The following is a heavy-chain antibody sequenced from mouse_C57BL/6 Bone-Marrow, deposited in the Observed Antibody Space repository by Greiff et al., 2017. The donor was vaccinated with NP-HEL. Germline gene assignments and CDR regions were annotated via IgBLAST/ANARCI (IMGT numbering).Heavy chain of an antibody. CDR3: ARLHYYGSSWGYYLDD. Sequence: QVQLQQSGAELARPGASVKLSCKASGYTFTSYGISWVKQRTGQGLEWIGEIYPRSGNTYYNEKFKGKATLTADKSSSTAYMELRSLTSEDSAVYFCARLHYYGSSWGYYLDDWGQGTTLTVSS. CDR2: IYPRSGNT. V-gene: IGHV1-81*01. D-gene: IGHD1-1*01. J-gene: IGHJ2*01. CDR1: GYTFTSYG.